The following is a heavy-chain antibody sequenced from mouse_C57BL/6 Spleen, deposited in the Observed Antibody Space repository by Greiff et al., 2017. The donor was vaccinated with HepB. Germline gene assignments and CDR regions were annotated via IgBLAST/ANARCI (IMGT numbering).Heavy chain of an antibody. V-gene: IGHV1-22*01. Sequence: EVQLQQSGPELVKPGASVKMSCKASGYTFTDYNMHWVKQSHGKSLEWIGYINPNNGGTSYNQKFKGKATLTVNKSSSTAYMELRSLTSEDSAVYYCARPHYYGSSYVGAMDYWGQGTSVTVSS. CDR3: ARPHYYGSSYVGAMDY. CDR1: GYTFTDYN. J-gene: IGHJ4*01. D-gene: IGHD1-1*01. CDR2: INPNNGGT.